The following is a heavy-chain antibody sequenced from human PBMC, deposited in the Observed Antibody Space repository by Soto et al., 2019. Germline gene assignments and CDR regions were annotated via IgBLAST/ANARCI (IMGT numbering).Heavy chain of an antibody. V-gene: IGHV1-69*13. J-gene: IGHJ6*02. CDR1: GGTFSSYA. Sequence: EASVKVSCKASGGTFSSYAISWVRQAPGQGLEWMGGIIPIFGTANYAQKFQGRVTITADESTSTAYMELSSLRSEDTAVYYCARDSTTVDTAMVTRYYGMDVWGQGTTVTVSS. CDR3: ARDSTTVDTAMVTRYYGMDV. D-gene: IGHD5-18*01. CDR2: IIPIFGTA.